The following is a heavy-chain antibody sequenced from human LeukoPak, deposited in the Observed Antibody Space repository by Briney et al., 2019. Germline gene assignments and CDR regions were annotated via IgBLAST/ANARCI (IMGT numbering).Heavy chain of an antibody. CDR1: GYTFTSYD. V-gene: IGHV1-18*01. CDR2: INTNTGNT. Sequence: ASVKVSCKTSGYTFTSYDISWVRQAPGQGPEWLGWINTNTGNTHYAQSLQDRVTLTTDTSTSTAYMELRSLKSDDTAVYYCARGAQVSVGATEYWGQGTLVTVSS. CDR3: ARGAQVSVGATEY. J-gene: IGHJ4*02. D-gene: IGHD1-26*01.